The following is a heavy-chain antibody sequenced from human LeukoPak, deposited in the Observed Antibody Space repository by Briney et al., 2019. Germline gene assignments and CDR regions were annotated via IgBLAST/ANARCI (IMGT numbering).Heavy chain of an antibody. Sequence: PERSLRLSCAASGFTVISNYMSWVRQAPGKGLEWVSLIYSGGSTYYADSVRGRFTISRDNSKNTLCLQMNSLRAEDTAVYYCATTRYDAFDIWGQGTMVTVSS. CDR1: GFTVISNY. D-gene: IGHD4-17*01. J-gene: IGHJ3*02. CDR3: ATTRYDAFDI. CDR2: IYSGGST. V-gene: IGHV3-53*01.